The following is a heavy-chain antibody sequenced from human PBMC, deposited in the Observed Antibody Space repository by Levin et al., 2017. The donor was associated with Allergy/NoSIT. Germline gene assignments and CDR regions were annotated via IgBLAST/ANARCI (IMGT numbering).Heavy chain of an antibody. V-gene: IGHV3-74*01. CDR1: GFTFSTYW. J-gene: IGHJ4*02. CDR2: INSDGSST. CDR3: TRSQSGRYY. Sequence: GESLKISCAASGFTFSTYWMLWVRQAPGKGLVWVSLINSDGSSTGYADSVKGRFTISRDNAKNTLYLQMNSLRAEDTAVYYCTRSQSGRYYWGQGALVTVSS. D-gene: IGHD1-26*01.